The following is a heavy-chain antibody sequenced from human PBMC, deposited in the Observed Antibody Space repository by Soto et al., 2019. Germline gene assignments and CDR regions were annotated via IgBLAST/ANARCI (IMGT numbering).Heavy chain of an antibody. D-gene: IGHD3-22*01. CDR3: ARDVSYDGSGWGNWFDP. J-gene: IGHJ5*02. CDR1: GGSVNRGGYY. V-gene: IGHV4-31*03. CDR2: IHYRGST. Sequence: QVQLQESGPGLVKPSHTLSLTCSVSGGSVNRGGYYWSWIRQHPGKGLEWIGYIHYRGSTYYNPSLKSRVTTSLDASQNQVSLKLSSVTAADTAVYYCARDVSYDGSGWGNWFDPWGQGTLVTVSS.